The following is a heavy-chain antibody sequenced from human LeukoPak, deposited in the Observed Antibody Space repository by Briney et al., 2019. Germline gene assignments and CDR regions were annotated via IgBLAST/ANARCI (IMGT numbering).Heavy chain of an antibody. Sequence: SETLSLTCAVYGGSFSGYYWSWIRQPPGKGLEWIGEINHSGSTNYNPSLKSRVTISVDTSKNQFSLKLSSVTAADTAVYYCAREDPYFWSGYLGDYWGQGTLVTVSS. V-gene: IGHV4-34*01. CDR2: INHSGST. CDR3: AREDPYFWSGYLGDY. D-gene: IGHD3-3*01. CDR1: GGSFSGYY. J-gene: IGHJ4*02.